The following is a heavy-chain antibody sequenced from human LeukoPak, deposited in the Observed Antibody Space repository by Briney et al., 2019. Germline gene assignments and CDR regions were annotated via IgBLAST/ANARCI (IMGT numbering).Heavy chain of an antibody. D-gene: IGHD3-10*01. CDR1: GGSISSYY. Sequence: SETLSLTCTVSGGSISSYYWSWIRQPPGKGLEWIGYIYYSGSTNYNPSLKSRVTISVDKSKNQFSLKLSSVTAADTAVYYCARAYGSGSYYKVVWYFDYWGQGTLVTVSS. CDR3: ARAYGSGSYYKVVWYFDY. V-gene: IGHV4-59*12. J-gene: IGHJ4*02. CDR2: IYYSGST.